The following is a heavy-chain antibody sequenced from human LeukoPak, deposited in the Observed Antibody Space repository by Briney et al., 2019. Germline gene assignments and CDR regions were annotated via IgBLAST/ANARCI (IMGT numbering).Heavy chain of an antibody. CDR1: GGTFSSYA. CDR2: IIPIFGTA. D-gene: IGHD1-7*01. CDR3: ARDKGWNYGLFDP. J-gene: IGHJ5*02. V-gene: IGHV1-69*13. Sequence: GASVKVSCKASGGTFSSYAISWVRQAPGQGLEWMGGIIPIFGTANYAQKSQGRVTITADESTSTAYMELSSLRSEDTAVYYCARDKGWNYGLFDPWGQGTLVTVSS.